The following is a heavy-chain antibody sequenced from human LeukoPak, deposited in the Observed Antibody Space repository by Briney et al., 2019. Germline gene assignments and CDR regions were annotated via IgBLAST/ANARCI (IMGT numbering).Heavy chain of an antibody. CDR1: GFTFSSYA. CDR3: VKSLVVALVYCSGGCCGTDY. J-gene: IGHJ4*02. Sequence: GGSLRLSCSASGFTFSSYAMHWVRQAPGKGLEYVSAISSNGGSTYYADSVKGRFTIFRDNSKNTMYLQMSSLRAEDTAVYYCVKSLVVALVYCSGGCCGTDYWGQGTLVTVSS. V-gene: IGHV3-64D*06. CDR2: ISSNGGST. D-gene: IGHD2-15*01.